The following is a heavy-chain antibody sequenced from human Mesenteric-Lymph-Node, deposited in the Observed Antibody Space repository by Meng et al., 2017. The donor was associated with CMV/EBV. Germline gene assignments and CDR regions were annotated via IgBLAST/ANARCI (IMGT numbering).Heavy chain of an antibody. CDR3: ARGISGSYFDY. Sequence: SVKVSCKASGYTFTGYYMHWVRQAPGQGLEWMGGIIPILEITNYAQKFQGRVTITADKSTSTAYMELSSLRSEDTAVYYCARGISGSYFDYWGQGTLVTVSS. D-gene: IGHD1-26*01. CDR1: GYTFTGYY. V-gene: IGHV1-69*10. J-gene: IGHJ4*02. CDR2: IIPILEIT.